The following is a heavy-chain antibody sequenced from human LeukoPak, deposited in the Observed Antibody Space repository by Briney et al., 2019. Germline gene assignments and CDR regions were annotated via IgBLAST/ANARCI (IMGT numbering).Heavy chain of an antibody. CDR1: GFTFSTYS. D-gene: IGHD1-26*01. Sequence: GGSLRLSCAASGFTFSTYSMNWVRQAPGKGLEWVSSISSSSSYIYYADSVKGRFTISRDNARNSLYLQMNSLRAEDTAVYYCAKGRGSYAWGAFDIWGQGTMVTVSS. CDR3: AKGRGSYAWGAFDI. J-gene: IGHJ3*02. V-gene: IGHV3-21*04. CDR2: ISSSSSYI.